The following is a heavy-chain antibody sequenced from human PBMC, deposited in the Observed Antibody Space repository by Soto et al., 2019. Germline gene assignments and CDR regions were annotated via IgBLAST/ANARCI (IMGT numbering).Heavy chain of an antibody. CDR2: ISGSGGST. CDR3: AKSSSDFWTASNV. V-gene: IGHV3-23*01. J-gene: IGHJ6*02. D-gene: IGHD3-3*01. Sequence: GGSQSLSCSASGFTFSSYAMSWVRPAPGKGLEWVSAISGSGGSTYYADSVKGRFTISRDNSKNTLYLQMNSLRAEDTAGYYCAKSSSDFWTASNVWGQGTTVTVS. CDR1: GFTFSSYA.